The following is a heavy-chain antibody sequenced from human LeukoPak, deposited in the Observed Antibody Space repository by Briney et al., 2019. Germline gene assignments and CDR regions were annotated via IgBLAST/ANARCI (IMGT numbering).Heavy chain of an antibody. V-gene: IGHV3-23*01. CDR2: ISGSGGST. CDR3: AKGYCASATCYARFEY. J-gene: IGHJ4*02. Sequence: GGSLRLSCAASGFTFSSYAMSWVRQTPGKGLEWVSLISGSGGSTYYADSVKGRFTISRDNSMNTLYLQMNSLRAEDTAVYFCAKGYCASATCYARFEYWGQGTLVTVSS. D-gene: IGHD2-2*01. CDR1: GFTFSSYA.